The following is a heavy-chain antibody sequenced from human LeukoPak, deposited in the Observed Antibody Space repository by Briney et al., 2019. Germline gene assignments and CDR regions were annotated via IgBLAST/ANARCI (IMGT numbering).Heavy chain of an antibody. D-gene: IGHD1-26*01. J-gene: IGHJ4*02. V-gene: IGHV3-64*01. CDR3: AREISGSYYDYFDY. CDR2: ISSNGGST. Sequence: PGGSLRLSCAASGFAFSSYAMHWVRQAPGKGLEYVSAISSNGGSTYYAYSVKGRFTISRDNSKNTQYLQMGSLSAEDMAVYYCAREISGSYYDYFDYWGQGTLVTVSS. CDR1: GFAFSSYA.